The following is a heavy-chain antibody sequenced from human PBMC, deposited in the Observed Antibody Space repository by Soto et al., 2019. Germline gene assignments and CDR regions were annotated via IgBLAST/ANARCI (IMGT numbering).Heavy chain of an antibody. CDR3: TGEVASGY. Sequence: QVQLVESGGGVVQPGRSLRLSCAVSGFTVSTYGMHWVRQAPGKGLEWVAVISRDGGTKYYADCVKGRFTMSRDNYRNTLFLEMNSLRGDDMAVYYCTGEVASGYWGQGTLVTVSS. V-gene: IGHV3-30*03. CDR1: GFTVSTYG. CDR2: ISRDGGTK. J-gene: IGHJ4*02. D-gene: IGHD2-8*02.